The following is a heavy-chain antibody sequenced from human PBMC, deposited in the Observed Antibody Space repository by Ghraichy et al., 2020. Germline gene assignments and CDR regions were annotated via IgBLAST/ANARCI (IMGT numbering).Heavy chain of an antibody. CDR1: GGSTSSYY. D-gene: IGHD4-23*01. V-gene: IGHV4-59*01. Sequence: ETLSLTCTVSGGSTSSYYWSWIRQPPGKGLEWIGYIYHSGSTNYNPSLESRVTISLDMSKNQFYLNLRSVTAADTAVYYCARDQSAVYGGYNWFDPWGQGTLVTVSS. CDR2: IYHSGST. J-gene: IGHJ5*02. CDR3: ARDQSAVYGGYNWFDP.